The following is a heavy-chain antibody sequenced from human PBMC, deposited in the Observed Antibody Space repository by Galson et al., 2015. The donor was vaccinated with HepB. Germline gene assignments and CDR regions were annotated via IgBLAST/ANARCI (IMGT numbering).Heavy chain of an antibody. CDR2: ISSSSSYI. V-gene: IGHV3-21*01. CDR1: GFTFSSYS. CDR3: ARDRDERWLQLNAFDI. D-gene: IGHD5-24*01. Sequence: SLRLSCAASGFTFSSYSMNWVRQAPGKGLEWVSSISSSSSYIYYADSVKGRFTISRDNAKNSLYLQMNSLRAEDTAVYYCARDRDERWLQLNAFDIWGQGTMVTVSS. J-gene: IGHJ3*02.